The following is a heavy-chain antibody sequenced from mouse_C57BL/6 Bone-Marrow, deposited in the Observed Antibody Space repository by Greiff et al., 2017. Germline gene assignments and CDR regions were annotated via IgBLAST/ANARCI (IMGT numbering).Heavy chain of an antibody. Sequence: EVKLVESGGGLVQPGGSLKLSCAASGFTFSDYYMYWVRQTPEKRLEWVAYISNDGGSTYYPDTLQGRFTISRDNAKNTLYLQMSSLKSEATAMYYYARRDGYAFAYWGQGTLVTVSA. D-gene: IGHD2-3*01. V-gene: IGHV5-12*01. CDR3: ARRDGYAFAY. CDR2: ISNDGGST. CDR1: GFTFSDYY. J-gene: IGHJ3*01.